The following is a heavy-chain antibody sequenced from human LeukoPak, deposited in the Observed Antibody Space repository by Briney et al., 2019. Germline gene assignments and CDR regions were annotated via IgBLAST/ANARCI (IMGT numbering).Heavy chain of an antibody. CDR3: AKAPLPSCSGVRCYHFDY. V-gene: IGHV3-23*01. CDR2: VTNGGTST. D-gene: IGHD2-15*01. J-gene: IGHJ4*02. CDR1: GVTFSNYA. Sequence: GGSLRLSCSGSGVTFSNYAVNWVRQAPGKGLEWVSSVTNGGTSTYYANSVRGRFTISRDDSKNTVYLQMNSLRAEDTAVYHYAKAPLPSCSGVRCYHFDYWGQGTLVTVSS.